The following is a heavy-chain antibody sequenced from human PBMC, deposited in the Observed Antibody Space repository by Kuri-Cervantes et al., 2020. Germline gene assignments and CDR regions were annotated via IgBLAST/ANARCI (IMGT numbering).Heavy chain of an antibody. CDR3: ARARYSGSPYYFDY. Sequence: GESLKISCAASGFTFSTYSMNWVRQAPGKGLEWVSSISSSSSYIYYADSVKGRFTISRDNAKNSLYLQMNSLRSEDTAVYYCARARYSGSPYYFDYWGQGTLVTVSS. CDR2: ISSSSSYI. D-gene: IGHD1-26*01. CDR1: GFTFSTYS. J-gene: IGHJ4*02. V-gene: IGHV3-21*04.